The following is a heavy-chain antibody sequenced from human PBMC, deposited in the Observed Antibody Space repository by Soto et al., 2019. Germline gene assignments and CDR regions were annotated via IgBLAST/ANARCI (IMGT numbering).Heavy chain of an antibody. D-gene: IGHD5-18*01. CDR3: ANSDTAMVAAPLDY. V-gene: IGHV3-23*01. Sequence: EVQLLESGGGLVQPGGSLRLSCAASGFTFSSYAMSWVRQAPGKGLEGVAAISGSGGSTYYADSVKGRFTISRDNSKNTLYLQMNSLRAEDTAVYYCANSDTAMVAAPLDYWGQGTLVTVSS. J-gene: IGHJ4*02. CDR1: GFTFSSYA. CDR2: ISGSGGST.